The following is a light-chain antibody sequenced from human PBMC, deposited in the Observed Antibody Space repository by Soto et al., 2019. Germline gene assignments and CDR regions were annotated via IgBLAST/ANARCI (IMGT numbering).Light chain of an antibody. CDR1: QHIGTY. V-gene: IGKV1-8*01. CDR2: AAS. J-gene: IGKJ1*01. CDR3: QQYYDYPRT. Sequence: AIRMTQSPSSFSASTGDRVTITCRASQHIGTYLAWYQQKPGKAPNLLIYAASTLQSGVPSRFSGSGSGTDFTLTISCLQAEDFATYYCQQYYDYPRTFGQGTKVEIK.